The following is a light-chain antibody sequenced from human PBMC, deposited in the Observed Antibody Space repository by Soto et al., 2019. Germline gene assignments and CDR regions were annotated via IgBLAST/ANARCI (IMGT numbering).Light chain of an antibody. CDR1: SSNIGAGYD. Sequence: QSVLTQPPSVSGAPGQRFTISCTGSSSNIGAGYDVHWYQQLPGTAPKVLIYANRNRPSGVPDRFSGSRSATSASLAITGLQAEDEADYYCQSYDSSLSGSYVFGAGTKLTVL. V-gene: IGLV1-40*01. CDR2: ANR. J-gene: IGLJ1*01. CDR3: QSYDSSLSGSYV.